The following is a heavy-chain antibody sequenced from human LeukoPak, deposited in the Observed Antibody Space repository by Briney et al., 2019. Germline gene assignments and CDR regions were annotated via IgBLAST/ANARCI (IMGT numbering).Heavy chain of an antibody. V-gene: IGHV4-59*01. CDR3: AKEGRNWGRDCFDY. CDR2: IYYSGST. J-gene: IGHJ4*02. D-gene: IGHD7-27*01. CDR1: GGSISSYY. Sequence: PSETLSLTCTVSGGSISSYYWSWIRQPPGKGLEWIGYIYYSGSTNYNPSLKSRVTISVDTSKNQFSLKLSSVTAADTAVYYCAKEGRNWGRDCFDYWGQGTLVTVSS.